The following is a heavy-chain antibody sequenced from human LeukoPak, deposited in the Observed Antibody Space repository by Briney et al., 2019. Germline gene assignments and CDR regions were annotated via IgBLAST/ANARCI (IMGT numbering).Heavy chain of an antibody. Sequence: GGSLRLSCAASGFTFSSYWMSWVRQAPGKGLVWVSRINSDGINTSYADSVKGRFTISRDNAKNTLNLQMNSLRAEDTAVYYCARDGDYGDYPTLDYWGQGTLVTVSS. CDR2: INSDGINT. J-gene: IGHJ4*02. D-gene: IGHD4-17*01. CDR3: ARDGDYGDYPTLDY. CDR1: GFTFSSYW. V-gene: IGHV3-74*01.